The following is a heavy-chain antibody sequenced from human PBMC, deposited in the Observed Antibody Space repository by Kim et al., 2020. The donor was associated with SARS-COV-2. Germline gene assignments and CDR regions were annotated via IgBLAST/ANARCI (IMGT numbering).Heavy chain of an antibody. CDR2: ISYDGSNK. CDR1: GFTFSSYA. Sequence: GGSLRLSCAASGFTFSSYAMHWVRQAPGKGLEWVAVISYDGSNKYYADSVKGRFTISRDNSKNTLYLQMNSLRAEDTAVYYCARFRLYCSSTSCHFDYWGQGTLVTVSS. J-gene: IGHJ4*02. CDR3: ARFRLYCSSTSCHFDY. D-gene: IGHD2-2*01. V-gene: IGHV3-30-3*01.